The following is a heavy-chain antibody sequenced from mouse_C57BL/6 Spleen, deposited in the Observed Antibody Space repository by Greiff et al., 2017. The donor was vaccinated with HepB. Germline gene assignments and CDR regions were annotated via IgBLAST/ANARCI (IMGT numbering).Heavy chain of an antibody. CDR1: GFNIKDYY. V-gene: IGHV14-2*01. CDR3: ARGDDSGCSPPYCDV. J-gene: IGHJ1*03. D-gene: IGHD1-1*01. Sequence: EVQLQQSGAELVKPGASVKLSCTASGFNIKDYYMHWVKQRTEQGLEWIGRIDPEDGETKYAPKFQGKATITADTSSNPAYLQLSSLTSDDTAVYYCARGDDSGCSPPYCDVWGTGTTVTVSS. CDR2: IDPEDGET.